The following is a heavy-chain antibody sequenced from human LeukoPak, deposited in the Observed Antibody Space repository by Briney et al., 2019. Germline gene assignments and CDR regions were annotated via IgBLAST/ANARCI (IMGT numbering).Heavy chain of an antibody. CDR3: ARDLGGGSAWFAH. V-gene: IGHV3-21*01. J-gene: IGHJ5*02. CDR2: ISTSGSYI. D-gene: IGHD3-16*01. CDR1: GFTFSSHS. Sequence: GGSLRLSCAASGFTFSSHSLTWVRQAPGKGLEWVSSISTSGSYIYYADSVKGRFTISRDNAKNSLHLRMNSLRADDTAVYYCARDLGGGSAWFAHWGQGTLVTVSS.